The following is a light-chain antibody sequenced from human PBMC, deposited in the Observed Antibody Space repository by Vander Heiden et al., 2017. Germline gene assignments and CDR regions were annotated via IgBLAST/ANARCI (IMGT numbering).Light chain of an antibody. J-gene: IGLJ2*01. V-gene: IGLV1-47*01. CDR1: SSNIGPHC. Sequence: QSVLTQPPSASATPGQRVTISCSGSSSNIGPHCVYWYQQLPGTAPKLLIYRNNQRPSGVPDRFSGSKSGTSASLTISGLRSEDEGDYYCAAWDDSLTVVLGGGTKLTVL. CDR3: AAWDDSLTVV. CDR2: RNN.